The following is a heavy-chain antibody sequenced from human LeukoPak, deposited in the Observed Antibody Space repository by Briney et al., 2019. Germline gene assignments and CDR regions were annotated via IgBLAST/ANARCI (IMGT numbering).Heavy chain of an antibody. J-gene: IGHJ6*03. CDR1: GFTFGDYA. V-gene: IGHV3-49*04. D-gene: IGHD3-16*01. Sequence: SGGSLRLSCAASGFTFGDYAMSWVRQAPGKRLEWVGFIRTEAYDGATDYGASVKGRFTISRDDSKNIAYLQMNSLNTEDTAVYYCTRTFGYYYFYMDVWGKGTTVIVSS. CDR3: TRTFGYYYFYMDV. CDR2: IRTEAYDGAT.